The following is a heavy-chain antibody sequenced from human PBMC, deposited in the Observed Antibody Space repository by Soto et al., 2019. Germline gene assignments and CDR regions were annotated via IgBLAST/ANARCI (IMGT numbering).Heavy chain of an antibody. CDR1: GFRFSSYA. Sequence: QVQLVESGGGVVQPGRSLRLSCAASGFRFSSYAMHWVRQGPGKGLEWVAVISYDGSDKYYADSVQGRFTISRDNSKNTLYLLMNSLRVEDMAVYYCARPHSSGWYGDLDSWGQGTLVTVSS. CDR3: ARPHSSGWYGDLDS. CDR2: ISYDGSDK. D-gene: IGHD6-19*01. V-gene: IGHV3-30-3*01. J-gene: IGHJ4*02.